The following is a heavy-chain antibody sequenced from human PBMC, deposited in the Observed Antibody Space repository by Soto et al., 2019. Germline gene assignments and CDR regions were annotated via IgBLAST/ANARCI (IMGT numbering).Heavy chain of an antibody. CDR1: GGSISSSSYY. CDR2: IYYSGST. Sequence: SETLSLTCTVSGGSISSSSYYWGWIRQPPGKGLEWIGSIYYSGSTYYNPSLKSRVTISVDTSKNQFSLKLSSVTAADTAVYYCARGYLKIFGVVICDYWGQGTLVTVSS. J-gene: IGHJ4*02. CDR3: ARGYLKIFGVVICDY. D-gene: IGHD3-3*01. V-gene: IGHV4-39*01.